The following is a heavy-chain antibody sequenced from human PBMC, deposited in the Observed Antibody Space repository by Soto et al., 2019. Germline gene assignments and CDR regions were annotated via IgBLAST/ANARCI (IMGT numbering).Heavy chain of an antibody. J-gene: IGHJ6*02. Sequence: EVQLSESGGGLVQPGGSLRLSCAVSGFTFSTYAMSWVRQAPGKGLEWVSVIRGRSTTTYYADSVRGRFTVSRDNSKNTVFLQMNNLRAEDSAVYYCAKDIGDIVIAPPDKAHYFQYGADVWGQGTTVTVSS. CDR1: GFTFSTYA. D-gene: IGHD2-15*01. V-gene: IGHV3-23*01. CDR2: IRGRSTTT. CDR3: AKDIGDIVIAPPDKAHYFQYGADV.